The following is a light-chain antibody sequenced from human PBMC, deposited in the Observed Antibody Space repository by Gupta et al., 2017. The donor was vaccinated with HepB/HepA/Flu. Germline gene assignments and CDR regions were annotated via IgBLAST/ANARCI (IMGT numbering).Light chain of an antibody. V-gene: IGKV1-5*03. CDR2: KVS. CDR3: QQYHSFPLT. CDR1: QAIGDW. J-gene: IGKJ4*01. Sequence: DNQITQFPSTPSASVGDRVTITCRASQAIGDWLAWFQQKTGRAPHLLMYKVSTLQGGVPSRFCSSGSDAEFTLTISSLQPYDFAAYYCQQYHSFPLTFGGGTKVE.